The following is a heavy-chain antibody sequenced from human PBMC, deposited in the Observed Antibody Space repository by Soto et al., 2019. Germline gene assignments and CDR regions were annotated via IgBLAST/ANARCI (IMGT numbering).Heavy chain of an antibody. D-gene: IGHD3-22*01. Sequence: ASVKVSCKASGYTSTSYGISWVRQAPGQGLEWMGWISAYNGNTNYAQKLQGRVTMTTDTSTSTAYMELRSLRSDDMAVYYCALDSSGYYSRFDYWGQGTLVTVS. CDR2: ISAYNGNT. CDR1: GYTSTSYG. J-gene: IGHJ4*02. V-gene: IGHV1-18*03. CDR3: ALDSSGYYSRFDY.